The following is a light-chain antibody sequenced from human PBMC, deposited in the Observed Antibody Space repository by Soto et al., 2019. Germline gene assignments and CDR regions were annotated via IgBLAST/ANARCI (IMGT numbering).Light chain of an antibody. Sequence: AIKMTQSPSSLCASVGGRVTVACRASQGIRNDLGWYQQKPGKAPKLLIYAASSRQSGVPSRFSGSGSGTDFTLTISSLQPEDFATYYCLQDYNYPLTFGGGTKVDI. CDR2: AAS. CDR1: QGIRND. CDR3: LQDYNYPLT. V-gene: IGKV1-6*01. J-gene: IGKJ4*01.